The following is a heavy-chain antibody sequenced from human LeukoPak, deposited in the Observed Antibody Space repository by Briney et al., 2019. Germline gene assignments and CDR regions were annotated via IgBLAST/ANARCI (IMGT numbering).Heavy chain of an antibody. CDR1: GFTFSSYS. J-gene: IGHJ3*02. CDR3: ARDYSSTSGKHAFDI. Sequence: LAGGSLRLSCAASGFTFSSYSMNWVRQAPGKGLEWVSYIGSGSSSIKYADSVKGRFTISRDNAKNSLYLQVNSLRAEDTAVYYCARDYSSTSGKHAFDIWGQGTMVTVSS. CDR2: IGSGSSSI. D-gene: IGHD6-13*01. V-gene: IGHV3-48*01.